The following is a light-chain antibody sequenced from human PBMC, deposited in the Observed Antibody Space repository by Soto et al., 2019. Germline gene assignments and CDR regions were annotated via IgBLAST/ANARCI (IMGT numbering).Light chain of an antibody. CDR2: GSS. Sequence: QSVLTQPPSVSGAPGQRVTISCTGSSSNIGAGHVVHWYQQFPGRAPNLLIYGSSNRPSGVPDRFSGSKSGTSASLAITGLQDEAEDDYYCQSYDNSLSASVFGGGTKLTVL. V-gene: IGLV1-40*01. CDR3: QSYDNSLSASV. J-gene: IGLJ2*01. CDR1: SSNIGAGHV.